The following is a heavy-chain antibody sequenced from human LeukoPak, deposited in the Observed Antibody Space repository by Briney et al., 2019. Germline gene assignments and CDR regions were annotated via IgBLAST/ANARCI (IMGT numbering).Heavy chain of an antibody. D-gene: IGHD2-2*02. Sequence: PGGSLRLSCAASGFTFSSYGMHWVRQAPGKGLEWVAVISYDGSNKYYADSVKGRFTISRDNSKNTLYLQMNSLRAEDTAVYYCAKDIAIQSLPIEWGQGTLVTVSS. CDR2: ISYDGSNK. CDR3: AKDIAIQSLPIE. CDR1: GFTFSSYG. V-gene: IGHV3-30*18. J-gene: IGHJ4*02.